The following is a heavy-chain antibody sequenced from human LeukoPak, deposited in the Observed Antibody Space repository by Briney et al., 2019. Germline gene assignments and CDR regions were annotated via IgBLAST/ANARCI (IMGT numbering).Heavy chain of an antibody. CDR3: VAIGAAALLNDDFSGPFDY. V-gene: IGHV3-30*02. J-gene: IGHJ4*02. D-gene: IGHD6-13*01. CDR2: IRYDGSNK. Sequence: PGGSLRLSCAASGFTFSSYGMHWVRQAPGKGLEWVAIIRYDGSNKYYADSVKGRFTISRDNAKNSLYLEMNSLRAEDTALYHCVAIGAAALLNDDFSGPFDYWGQGTLVTVSS. CDR1: GFTFSSYG.